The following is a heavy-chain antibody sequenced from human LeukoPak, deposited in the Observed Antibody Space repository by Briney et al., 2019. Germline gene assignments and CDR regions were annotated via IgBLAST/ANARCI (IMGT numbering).Heavy chain of an antibody. D-gene: IGHD3-22*01. CDR2: ISGYNGDT. J-gene: IGHJ4*02. CDR3: ARSHDTLY. V-gene: IGHV1-18*01. Sequence: ASVKVSCKASGYTFTHYGVSWVRQAPGQGLEWMGWISGYNGDTGYAQKFQGRVTMTTDTSTNTAYMELRSLRPDDTAVYYCARSHDTLYWGQGTLVTVSS. CDR1: GYTFTHYG.